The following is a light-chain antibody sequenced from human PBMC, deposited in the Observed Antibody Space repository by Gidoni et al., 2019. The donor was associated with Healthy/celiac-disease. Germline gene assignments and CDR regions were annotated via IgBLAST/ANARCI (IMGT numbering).Light chain of an antibody. CDR2: DAS. CDR1: KSVSSY. Sequence: EIVLTQSPATLSLSPVERATRSCRASKSVSSYVPWYQQKPGQAPRLRIYDASNRATGIPARFSGSGSGTAFTLPISSLEPEDFAVYYCQQRSNWPPALTFGGGTKVEIK. J-gene: IGKJ4*01. V-gene: IGKV3-11*01. CDR3: QQRSNWPPALT.